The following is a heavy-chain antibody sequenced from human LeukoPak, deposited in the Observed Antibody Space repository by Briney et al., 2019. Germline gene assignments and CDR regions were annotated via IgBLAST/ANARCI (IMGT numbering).Heavy chain of an antibody. V-gene: IGHV1-3*01. CDR3: ARLDTAMFAIGN. D-gene: IGHD5-18*01. Sequence: GASVKVSCKASGYTFTSYAMHWVRQAPGQRREGMGWINAGNGNTKYSQKFQGRVTITRDTSASTAYMELSSLRSEDTAVYYCARLDTAMFAIGNWGQGTLVTVSS. CDR1: GYTFTSYA. CDR2: INAGNGNT. J-gene: IGHJ4*02.